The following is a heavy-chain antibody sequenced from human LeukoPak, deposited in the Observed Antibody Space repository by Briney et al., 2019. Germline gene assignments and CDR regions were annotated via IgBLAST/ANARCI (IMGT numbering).Heavy chain of an antibody. CDR3: ASLYDSGSYYNFLDY. CDR2: TSGSGGST. D-gene: IGHD3-10*01. Sequence: GGSLRLSCAASGFTFSSYFMSWVRQAPGKGLEWVSATSGSGGSTYYADSVKGRFTISRDNSKNTLYLQMNSLRAEDTAVYYCASLYDSGSYYNFLDYWGQGTLVTVSS. V-gene: IGHV3-23*01. CDR1: GFTFSSYF. J-gene: IGHJ4*02.